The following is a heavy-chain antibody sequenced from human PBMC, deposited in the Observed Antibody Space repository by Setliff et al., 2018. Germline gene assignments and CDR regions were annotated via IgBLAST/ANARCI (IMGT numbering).Heavy chain of an antibody. Sequence: SETLSLTCTVSGGSISSYYWSWIRQPPWKGLEWIGYIYTSGSTNYSPSLKGRITISLDKSKSQFSLKLTSVTVADTAVYYCARGLHSGTYWGTRPLGLDYWGQGSLVTVSS. CDR1: GGSISSYY. J-gene: IGHJ4*02. D-gene: IGHD1-26*01. CDR3: ARGLHSGTYWGTRPLGLDY. CDR2: IYTSGST. V-gene: IGHV4-4*08.